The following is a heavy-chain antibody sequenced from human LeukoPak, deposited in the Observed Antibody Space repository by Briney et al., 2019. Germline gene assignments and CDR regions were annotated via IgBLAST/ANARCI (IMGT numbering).Heavy chain of an antibody. Sequence: PSETLSLTCTVSGGSTSSSSYYWGWIRQPPGKRLEWIGSIYYSGSTYYNPSLKSRVTISVDTSKNQVSLKLRSVTAADTAVYYCARDYYDSSGYRDYWGQGTLVTVSS. CDR2: IYYSGST. V-gene: IGHV4-39*07. J-gene: IGHJ4*02. CDR1: GGSTSSSSYY. CDR3: ARDYYDSSGYRDY. D-gene: IGHD3-22*01.